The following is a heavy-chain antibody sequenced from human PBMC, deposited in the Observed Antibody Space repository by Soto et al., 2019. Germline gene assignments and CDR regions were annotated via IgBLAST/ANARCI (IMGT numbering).Heavy chain of an antibody. Sequence: SETLSLTCTVSGGSISSGDYYWSWIRQLPGKGLEWIGYIYYSGSTYYNPSLKSRVSISLDTSKDHFSLNLSSVTAADTAIYYCATVPHAYGTNWIDSWGQGTLVTVSS. V-gene: IGHV4-30-4*08. J-gene: IGHJ5*01. CDR2: IYYSGST. D-gene: IGHD1-7*01. CDR3: ATVPHAYGTNWIDS. CDR1: GGSISSGDYY.